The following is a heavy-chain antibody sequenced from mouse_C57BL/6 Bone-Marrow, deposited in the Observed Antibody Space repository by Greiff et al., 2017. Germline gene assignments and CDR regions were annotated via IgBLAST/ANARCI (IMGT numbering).Heavy chain of an antibody. D-gene: IGHD2-4*01. CDR2: ISDGGSYT. Sequence: EVHLVESGGGLVKPGGSLKLSCAASGFTFSSYAMSWVRQTPEKRLEWVATISDGGSYTYYPDNVKGRFTISRDNAKNNLYLQMSHLKSEDTAMYYCARDRRLRGGYAMDYWGQGTSVTVSS. V-gene: IGHV5-4*01. CDR3: ARDRRLRGGYAMDY. CDR1: GFTFSSYA. J-gene: IGHJ4*01.